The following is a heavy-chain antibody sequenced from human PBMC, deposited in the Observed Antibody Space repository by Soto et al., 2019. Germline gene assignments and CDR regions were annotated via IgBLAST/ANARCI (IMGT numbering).Heavy chain of an antibody. CDR1: GGTFSSYA. CDR3: ARDLVPIYDSRIYAFDI. D-gene: IGHD3-22*01. V-gene: IGHV1-69*13. J-gene: IGHJ3*02. Sequence: PVKVSCKASGGTFSSYAISWVRQAPGQGLEWMGGIIPIFGTANYAQKFQGRVTITADESTSTAYMELSSLRSEDTAVYYCARDLVPIYDSRIYAFDIWGQGTMVTVSS. CDR2: IIPIFGTA.